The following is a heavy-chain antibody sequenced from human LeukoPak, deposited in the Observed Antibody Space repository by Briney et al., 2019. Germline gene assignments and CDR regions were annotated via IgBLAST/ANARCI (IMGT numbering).Heavy chain of an antibody. J-gene: IGHJ4*02. CDR2: ISGSGGYT. D-gene: IGHD2-15*01. V-gene: IGHV3-23*01. CDR1: GFTFSSYA. CDR3: AKQLGYCSDGSCYFPY. Sequence: GGSLRLSCAASGFTFSSYAMSWVRQAPGKGLEWVSVISGSGGYTYYADSVQGRFTISRDNSKSTLCLQMNSLRAEDTAVYYCAKQLGYCSDGSCYFPYWGQGTLVTVSS.